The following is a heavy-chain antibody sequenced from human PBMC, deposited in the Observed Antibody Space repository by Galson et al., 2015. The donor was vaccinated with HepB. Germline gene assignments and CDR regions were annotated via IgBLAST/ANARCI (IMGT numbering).Heavy chain of an antibody. CDR1: GYTFTSYG. D-gene: IGHD3-22*01. CDR3: ARDPASHYYDSSGYYYSPAAFDY. CDR2: ISAYNGNT. J-gene: IGHJ4*02. Sequence: SVKVSCKASGYTFTSYGISWVRQAPGQGLEWMGWISAYNGNTKYAQKIQGRVTMITDTSTITAYMELRSLRSDDTAVYYCARDPASHYYDSSGYYYSPAAFDYWGQGTLVTVSS. V-gene: IGHV1-18*01.